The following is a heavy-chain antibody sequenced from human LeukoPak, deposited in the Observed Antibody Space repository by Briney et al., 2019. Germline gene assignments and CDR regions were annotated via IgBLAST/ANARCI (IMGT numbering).Heavy chain of an antibody. CDR1: GYTFTSYG. Sequence: GASVKVSCKASGYTFTSYGISWVRQAPGQGLEWMGWISAYNGNTNYAQKLQGRVTMTTDTSTSTAYMELRSLRSDDTAVYYCARLRDIVVVPAAFLDYWGQGTLSPSPQ. CDR3: ARLRDIVVVPAAFLDY. J-gene: IGHJ4*02. CDR2: ISAYNGNT. V-gene: IGHV1-18*04. D-gene: IGHD2-2*01.